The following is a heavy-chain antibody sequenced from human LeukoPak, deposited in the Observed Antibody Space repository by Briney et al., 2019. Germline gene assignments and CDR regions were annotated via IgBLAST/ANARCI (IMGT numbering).Heavy chain of an antibody. V-gene: IGHV1-46*01. CDR3: ARDQEGFDY. Sequence: ASVTVSCEASGYTFTNNYLHWVRQAPGQGLEWMGMIYPRDGSTSYAQNFQGRVTVTRDTSTTTVHMELRGLRSEDTAVYYCARDQEGFDYWGQGTVVTVSS. CDR2: IYPRDGST. J-gene: IGHJ4*02. CDR1: GYTFTNNY.